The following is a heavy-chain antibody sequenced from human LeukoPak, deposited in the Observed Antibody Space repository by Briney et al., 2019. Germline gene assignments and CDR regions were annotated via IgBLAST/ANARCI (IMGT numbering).Heavy chain of an antibody. CDR3: ARSPVVYYYYGMDV. V-gene: IGHV3-7*01. Sequence: GGSLRLSCAVSGFTFSSYWMSWVRQAPGKGLEWVANIKQDGSEKYYVDSVKGRFTISRDNAKNSLYLQMNSLRAEDTAVYYCARSPVVYYYYGMDVWGQGTTVTVSS. J-gene: IGHJ6*02. CDR1: GFTFSSYW. CDR2: IKQDGSEK.